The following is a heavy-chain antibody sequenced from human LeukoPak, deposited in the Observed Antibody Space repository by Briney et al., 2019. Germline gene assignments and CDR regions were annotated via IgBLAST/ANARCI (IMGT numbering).Heavy chain of an antibody. J-gene: IGHJ3*02. Sequence: PGGSLRLSCAASGFTFSSYAMSWVRQAPGKGLEWVSAISGSGGSTYYADSVKGRFTISRDNSKNTLYLQMNSLRAEDTAVYYRAKVRTYSGYDPDAFDIWGQGTMVTVSS. CDR1: GFTFSSYA. D-gene: IGHD5-12*01. CDR3: AKVRTYSGYDPDAFDI. CDR2: ISGSGGST. V-gene: IGHV3-23*01.